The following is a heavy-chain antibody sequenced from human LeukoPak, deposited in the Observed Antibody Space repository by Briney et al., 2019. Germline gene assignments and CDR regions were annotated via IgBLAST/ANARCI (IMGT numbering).Heavy chain of an antibody. CDR1: GGSISSGSYY. CDR2: VYYSGSYIGST. V-gene: IGHV4-39*01. CDR3: ARSHHNYGVDV. D-gene: IGHD1-14*01. Sequence: KASETLSLNCTVSGGSISSGSYYWGWIRQPPGKGLEWIGSVYYSGSYIGSTYYNPSLKSRLTISVDTSKNQFSLNLSSLTAADTAVYYCARSHHNYGVDVWGKGTTVTVSS. J-gene: IGHJ6*04.